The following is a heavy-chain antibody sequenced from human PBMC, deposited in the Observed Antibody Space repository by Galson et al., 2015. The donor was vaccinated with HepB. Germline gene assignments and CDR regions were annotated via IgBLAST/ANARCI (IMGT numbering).Heavy chain of an antibody. CDR1: GFTFSTYT. Sequence: SLRLSCAASGFTFSTYTMNWVRQAPGKGLEWISYISSSSSTIYYADSVKGRFTISRDNAKNSLYLQMNSLRVEDTAIYYCARQPPWRENPPNDNWGQGTLVTVSS. CDR3: ARQPPWRENPPNDN. V-gene: IGHV3-48*01. J-gene: IGHJ4*02. CDR2: ISSSSSTI. D-gene: IGHD3-22*01.